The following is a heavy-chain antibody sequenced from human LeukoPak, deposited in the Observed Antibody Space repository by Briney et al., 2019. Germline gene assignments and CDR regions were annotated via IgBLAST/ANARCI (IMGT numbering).Heavy chain of an antibody. CDR3: ARGRRSKITMIVVAIYYFDY. D-gene: IGHD3-22*01. Sequence: ASVKVSRKASGYTFTSYDINWVRQATGQGLEWMGWMNPNSGNTGYAQKFQGRVTMTRNTSISTAYMELSSLRSEDTAVYYCARGRRSKITMIVVAIYYFDYWGQGTLVTVSS. J-gene: IGHJ4*02. V-gene: IGHV1-8*01. CDR1: GYTFTSYD. CDR2: MNPNSGNT.